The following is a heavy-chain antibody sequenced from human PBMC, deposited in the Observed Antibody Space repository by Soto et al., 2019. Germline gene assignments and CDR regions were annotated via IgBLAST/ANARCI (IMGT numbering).Heavy chain of an antibody. V-gene: IGHV3-23*01. Sequence: PGGSLRLSCAASGFTFSNYAMSWVRQAPGKRLEWVSGLSDGGGSTFYADSVKGRFTISRDNAKNTLYLQMSSLRAEDTAVYYCAKEGTTSPYNCFDPWGQGTLVTVSS. CDR1: GFTFSNYA. CDR2: LSDGGGST. D-gene: IGHD2-2*01. J-gene: IGHJ5*02. CDR3: AKEGTTSPYNCFDP.